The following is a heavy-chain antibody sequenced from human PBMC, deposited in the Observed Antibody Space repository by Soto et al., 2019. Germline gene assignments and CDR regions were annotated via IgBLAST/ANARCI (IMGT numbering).Heavy chain of an antibody. CDR1: GFTFSSYA. J-gene: IGHJ4*02. D-gene: IGHD2-2*01. V-gene: IGHV3-30-3*01. CDR3: XXXXXXXSPAPIDY. Sequence: QVQLVESGGGVVQPGRSLRLSCAASGFTFSSYAMHWVRQAPGKGLEWVAVISYDGSNKYYADSVKGRFTISRDNSKNXXXLXXXXLXXXXXXXXXXXXXXXXXSPAPIDYWGQGTLVTVSS. CDR2: ISYDGSNK.